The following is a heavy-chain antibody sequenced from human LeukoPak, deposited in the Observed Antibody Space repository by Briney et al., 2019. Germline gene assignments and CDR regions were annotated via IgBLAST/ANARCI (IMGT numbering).Heavy chain of an antibody. J-gene: IGHJ4*02. CDR3: ARGFYGTIDY. Sequence: SQTLSLTCTVSGGSISSVTHYWTWIRQHPGKGLEWIGYIYYSGTTYYNPSLKSRVTISVDTSKDQFSLKLSSVTAADTAVYYCARGFYGTIDYWGQGTLVTVSS. CDR1: GGSISSVTHY. D-gene: IGHD1-7*01. CDR2: IYYSGTT. V-gene: IGHV4-31*03.